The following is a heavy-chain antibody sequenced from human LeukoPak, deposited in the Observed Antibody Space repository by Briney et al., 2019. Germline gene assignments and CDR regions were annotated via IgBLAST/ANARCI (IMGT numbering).Heavy chain of an antibody. D-gene: IGHD6-19*01. CDR2: IYYSGST. CDR1: GGSISSYY. V-gene: IGHV4-59*08. CDR3: ARRVYSSGWYEGVGYFDY. Sequence: SETLSLTCTVSGGSISSYYWNWIRQPPGKGLEWIGFIYYSGSTNYNPSVKSRVTISVDTSKNQFSLKLSSVTAADTAVYYCARRVYSSGWYEGVGYFDYWGQGTLVTVSS. J-gene: IGHJ4*02.